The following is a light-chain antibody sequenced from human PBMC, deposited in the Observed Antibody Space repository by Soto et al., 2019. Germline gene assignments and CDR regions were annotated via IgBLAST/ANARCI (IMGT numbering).Light chain of an antibody. V-gene: IGLV2-8*01. CDR3: SSYAGDNKGV. CDR2: EVS. Sequence: SALTQPASASGSPGQSVTISCTGTTSDVGAYNYVSWYQQHPGKAPKLVIYEVSRRPSGVPDRFSGSKSGNTASLTVSGLQAEDEADYYCSSYAGDNKGVFGTG. J-gene: IGLJ1*01. CDR1: TSDVGAYNY.